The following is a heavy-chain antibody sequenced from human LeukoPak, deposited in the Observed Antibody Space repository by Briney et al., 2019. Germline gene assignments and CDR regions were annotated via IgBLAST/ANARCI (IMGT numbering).Heavy chain of an antibody. D-gene: IGHD3-22*01. Sequence: GGSLRLSYAASGFTVSSNYISWVRQAPGKGLEWVSVIYSGGTTYYADSVKGRFTISRDNSKNTLYLQMNSLRAEDTAVYYCAVESSGSYGKYYWGQGTLVTVSS. J-gene: IGHJ4*02. V-gene: IGHV3-53*01. CDR3: AVESSGSYGKYY. CDR1: GFTVSSNY. CDR2: IYSGGTT.